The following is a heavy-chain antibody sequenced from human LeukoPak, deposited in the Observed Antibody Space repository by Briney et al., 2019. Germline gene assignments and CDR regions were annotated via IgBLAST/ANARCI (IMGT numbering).Heavy chain of an antibody. Sequence: SESLSLTCTVSGGSISSYYWSWIRQPAGKGLECSGRIYTSGSTNYNPSLKSRVTMSVDTSKNQFSLKLSSVTAADTAAYYCATDPIVGATRGAFDIWGQGTMVTVSS. CDR2: IYTSGST. CDR1: GGSISSYY. D-gene: IGHD1-26*01. CDR3: ATDPIVGATRGAFDI. J-gene: IGHJ3*02. V-gene: IGHV4-4*07.